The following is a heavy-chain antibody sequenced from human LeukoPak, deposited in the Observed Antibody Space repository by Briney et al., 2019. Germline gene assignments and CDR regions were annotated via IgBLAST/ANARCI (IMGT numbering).Heavy chain of an antibody. CDR3: ARHQPLDP. CDR2: ISNGGST. J-gene: IGHJ5*02. Sequence: SETLSLTSIVSGGSINTYYWSWIRQPPGKRLEWIGFISNGGSTSYNPSLKSRVTISADTSKNQISLKVTSVTAADTAVYYCARHQPLDPWGEGILVTVSS. CDR1: GGSINTYY. V-gene: IGHV4-59*08.